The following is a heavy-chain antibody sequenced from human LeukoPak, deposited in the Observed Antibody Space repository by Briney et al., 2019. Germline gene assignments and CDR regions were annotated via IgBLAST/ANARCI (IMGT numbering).Heavy chain of an antibody. D-gene: IGHD3-22*01. V-gene: IGHV4-34*01. J-gene: IGHJ5*02. CDR2: INHSGST. Sequence: PGGSLRLSCAASGFTFSSYDMTWIRQPPGKGLEWIGEINHSGSTNYNPSLKSRVTISVDTSKNQFSLKLSSVTAADTAVYYCASRGSGYPLDPWGQGTLVTVSS. CDR3: ASRGSGYPLDP. CDR1: GFTFSSYD.